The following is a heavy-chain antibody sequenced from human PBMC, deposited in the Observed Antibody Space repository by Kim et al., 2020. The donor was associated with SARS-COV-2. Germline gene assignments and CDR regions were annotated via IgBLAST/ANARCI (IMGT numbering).Heavy chain of an antibody. CDR1: GFTFGDYA. CDR2: ISWNSGSI. J-gene: IGHJ5*02. D-gene: IGHD5-12*01. Sequence: GGSLRLSCAASGFTFGDYAMHWVRQAPGKGLEWVSGISWNSGSIGYADSVKGRFTISRDNAKNSLYLQMNSLRAEDTALYYCAKVGRDGYNYASDNWFDPWGQGTLVTVSS. CDR3: AKVGRDGYNYASDNWFDP. V-gene: IGHV3-9*01.